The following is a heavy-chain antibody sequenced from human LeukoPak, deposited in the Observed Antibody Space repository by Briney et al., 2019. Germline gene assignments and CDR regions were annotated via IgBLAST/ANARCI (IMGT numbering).Heavy chain of an antibody. CDR1: DFTFSDYW. CDR2: VNNDGRDT. V-gene: IGHV3-74*01. Sequence: PGGSLRLSCAASDFTFSDYWMNWVRQVPGKGLVWVARVNNDGRDTIYAGSVEGRFTITRDNAKNTVYLQMNSLRADDTAVYYCTRGGAAGTFDCWGQGTLVTVSS. J-gene: IGHJ4*02. CDR3: TRGGAAGTFDC. D-gene: IGHD6-13*01.